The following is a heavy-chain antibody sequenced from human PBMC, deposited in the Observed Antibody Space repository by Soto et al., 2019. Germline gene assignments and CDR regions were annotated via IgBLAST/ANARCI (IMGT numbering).Heavy chain of an antibody. Sequence: GESLKISCKGSGYSFTSYWISWVRQMPGKGLEWMGRIDPSDSYTNYSPSFQGHVTISADKSISTAYLQWSSLKASDTAMYYCARYCSSTSCYIGNYYFGMDVWGHGTTVTVSS. J-gene: IGHJ6*02. CDR1: GYSFTSYW. D-gene: IGHD2-2*02. CDR2: IDPSDSYT. V-gene: IGHV5-10-1*01. CDR3: ARYCSSTSCYIGNYYFGMDV.